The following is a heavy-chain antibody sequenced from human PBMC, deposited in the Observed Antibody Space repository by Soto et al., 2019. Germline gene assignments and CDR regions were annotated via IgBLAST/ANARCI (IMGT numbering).Heavy chain of an antibody. CDR3: ARDRDGGTYTYFDN. CDR2: LSHDGSNK. Sequence: GSLRLSCAASGFIFSAFGIHWVRQAPGKGLEWVAFLSHDGSNKYYADSVRGRFTISRDNSKNTVYLQMNSLRPDDTAVYYCARDRDGGTYTYFDNWGQGTRVTVS. D-gene: IGHD1-26*01. V-gene: IGHV3-30*03. CDR1: GFIFSAFG. J-gene: IGHJ4*02.